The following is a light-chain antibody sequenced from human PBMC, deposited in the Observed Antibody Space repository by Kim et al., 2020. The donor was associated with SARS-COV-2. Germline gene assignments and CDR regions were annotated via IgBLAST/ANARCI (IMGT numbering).Light chain of an antibody. V-gene: IGLV3-21*04. J-gene: IGLJ1*01. Sequence: VHWYQQKPAQAPVLVMFYDSDRPPGIPERFSGSNSGSPATLTISRADAGDEADYYCQVWDSGTNHYVFGSGTKVTVL. CDR3: QVWDSGTNHYV. CDR2: YDS.